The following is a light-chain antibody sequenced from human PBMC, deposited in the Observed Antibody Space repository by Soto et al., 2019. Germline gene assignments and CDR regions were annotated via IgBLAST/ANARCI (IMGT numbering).Light chain of an antibody. CDR1: QDISNS. J-gene: IGKJ3*01. CDR3: QHYDNLPPT. Sequence: DIEMTQSPSSLSAFVSDRVTITCQASQDISNSLNWYQQKPGRAPNLLIYAASNLETGVPSRFSGSGSGTDFTFTISSLQPEDIATYYCQHYDNLPPTFGPGTKVDIK. CDR2: AAS. V-gene: IGKV1-33*01.